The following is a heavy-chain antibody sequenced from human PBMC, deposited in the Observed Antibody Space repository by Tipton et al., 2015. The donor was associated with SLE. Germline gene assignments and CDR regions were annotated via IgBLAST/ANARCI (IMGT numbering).Heavy chain of an antibody. Sequence: SLRLSCAASGFTFSSYWMHWVRQAPGKGLVWVSRINSDGSSTSYADSVKGRFTISRDNAKDSLYLQMNSLRAEDTAVYYCARDATTVVTPDYFDYWGQGTLVTVSS. D-gene: IGHD4-23*01. CDR3: ARDATTVVTPDYFDY. CDR2: INSDGSST. V-gene: IGHV3-74*01. J-gene: IGHJ4*02. CDR1: GFTFSSYW.